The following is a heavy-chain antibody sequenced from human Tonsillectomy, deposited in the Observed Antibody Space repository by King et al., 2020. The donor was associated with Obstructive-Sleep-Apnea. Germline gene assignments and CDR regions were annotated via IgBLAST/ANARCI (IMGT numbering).Heavy chain of an antibody. D-gene: IGHD6-19*01. V-gene: IGHV3-9*01. CDR3: AKDGDGLAVVNYNMDV. Sequence: EVQLVESGGGLVQPGRSLRLSCAASGFTFGDYAMHWVRQAPGKGLEWVSGISWNSGTIGYADSVKGRFTISRDNAKNSLYLQMNSLRAEDTALYYCAKDGDGLAVVNYNMDVWGQGTTVTVSS. J-gene: IGHJ6*02. CDR2: ISWNSGTI. CDR1: GFTFGDYA.